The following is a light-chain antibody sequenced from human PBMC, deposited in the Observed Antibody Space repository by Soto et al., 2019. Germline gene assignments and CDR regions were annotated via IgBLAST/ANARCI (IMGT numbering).Light chain of an antibody. CDR1: SSDVGTYTL. CDR3: SSYSGPTTFYV. CDR2: EVN. J-gene: IGLJ1*01. V-gene: IGLV2-23*02. Sequence: QSVLTQPASVSGSPGQSITISCTGTSSDVGTYTLVSWYQHHPGKAPKLVIYEVNKRPAGVSKRFSGSKSGDTASLTISGLQAEDEADYYCSSYSGPTTFYVXGTGTKVTV.